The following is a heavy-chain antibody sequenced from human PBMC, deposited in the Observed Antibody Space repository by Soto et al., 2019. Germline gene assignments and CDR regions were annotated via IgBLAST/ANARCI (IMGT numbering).Heavy chain of an antibody. Sequence: GGSLRLSCSASGFTFSTYTMHWVRQAPGKGLEYVSAIVGNGGNTYYADSVKGRFTISRDNAKNSLYLQMNSLRAEDTAVYYCATGDTAMVGSLGSPWGQGTLVTVSS. D-gene: IGHD5-18*01. CDR2: IVGNGGNT. J-gene: IGHJ4*02. CDR1: GFTFSTYT. V-gene: IGHV3-64*04. CDR3: ATGDTAMVGSLGSP.